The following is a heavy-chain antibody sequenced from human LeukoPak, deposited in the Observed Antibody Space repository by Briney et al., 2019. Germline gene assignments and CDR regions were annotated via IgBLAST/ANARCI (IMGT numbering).Heavy chain of an antibody. CDR3: ATAFWSGYYGSY. Sequence: ASVKVSRKASGYTFTSYDINWVRQATGQGLEWIGWMNPNSGNTGYAQKFQGRVTITRNTSISTAYMELSSLRSEDTAVYYCATAFWSGYYGSYWGQGTLVTVSS. CDR2: MNPNSGNT. V-gene: IGHV1-8*03. CDR1: GYTFTSYD. D-gene: IGHD3-3*01. J-gene: IGHJ4*02.